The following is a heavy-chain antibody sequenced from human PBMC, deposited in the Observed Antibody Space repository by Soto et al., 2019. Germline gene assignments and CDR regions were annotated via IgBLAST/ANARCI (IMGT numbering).Heavy chain of an antibody. Sequence: PGGSLRLSCAASGFTFDDFAMHWVRQAPGRGLEWVSGINWSGGSSGYSDSVKGRFTISRDNAKNSLYLEMNSLRVEDTALFYCVKANDQQLVEGGPFDMWGQGTMVTVS. V-gene: IGHV3-9*01. CDR1: GFTFDDFA. J-gene: IGHJ3*02. CDR3: VKANDQQLVEGGPFDM. D-gene: IGHD6-13*01. CDR2: INWSGGSS.